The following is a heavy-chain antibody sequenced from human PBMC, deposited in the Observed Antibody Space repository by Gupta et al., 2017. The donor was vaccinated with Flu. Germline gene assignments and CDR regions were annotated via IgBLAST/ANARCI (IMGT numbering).Heavy chain of an antibody. CDR3: AGSIAVAGTGYYFDY. D-gene: IGHD6-19*01. CDR2: ISTNGGST. Sequence: EVQLVESGGGLVQPGGSLRLSCAAYGLSFSSYAMHWVRQAPGKGLEYVSAISTNGGSTYYANSVKGRFTISRDNSKNTLYLQMGSLRTEDMAVYYCAGSIAVAGTGYYFDYWGQGTLVTVSS. CDR1: GLSFSSYA. V-gene: IGHV3-64*01. J-gene: IGHJ4*02.